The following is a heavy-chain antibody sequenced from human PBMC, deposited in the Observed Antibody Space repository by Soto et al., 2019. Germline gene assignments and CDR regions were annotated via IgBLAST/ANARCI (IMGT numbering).Heavy chain of an antibody. V-gene: IGHV4-31*03. Sequence: SETLSLTRTVSGGSISSGGYYWSWIRQHPGKGLEWIGYIYYSGSTYYNPSLRSRVTISIDTSKNQFSLKLNSVTAADTAVYYCARTAMITDYYYGMDVWGQGTTVTVSS. CDR3: ARTAMITDYYYGMDV. D-gene: IGHD5-18*01. CDR1: GGSISSGGYY. CDR2: IYYSGST. J-gene: IGHJ6*02.